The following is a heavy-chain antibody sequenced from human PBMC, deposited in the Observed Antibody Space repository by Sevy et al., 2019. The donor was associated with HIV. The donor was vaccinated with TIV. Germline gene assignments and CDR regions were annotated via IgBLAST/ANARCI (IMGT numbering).Heavy chain of an antibody. Sequence: GESLKISCAASGFTFSSYAMHWVRQAPGKGLEWVAVISYDGSNKYDADSVKGRFTISRDNSKNTLYLQMNSLRAEDTAVYYCARATRYSSSWPDAFDIWGPGTMVTVSS. CDR1: GFTFSSYA. V-gene: IGHV3-30-3*01. CDR3: ARATRYSSSWPDAFDI. D-gene: IGHD6-13*01. CDR2: ISYDGSNK. J-gene: IGHJ3*02.